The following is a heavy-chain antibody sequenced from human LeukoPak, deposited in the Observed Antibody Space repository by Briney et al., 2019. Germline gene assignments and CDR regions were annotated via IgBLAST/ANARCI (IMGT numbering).Heavy chain of an antibody. CDR3: ARGALYYYDSSGYSRYRYFQH. CDR1: GFTFSSYA. V-gene: IGHV3-23*01. D-gene: IGHD3-22*01. Sequence: PGGSLRLSCAASGFTFSSYAMSWVRQAPGKGLEWVSAISGSGGSTSYAQKFQGRVTMTRDTSTSTVYMELSSLRSEDTAVYYCARGALYYYDSSGYSRYRYFQHWGQGTLVTVSS. J-gene: IGHJ1*01. CDR2: ISGSGGST.